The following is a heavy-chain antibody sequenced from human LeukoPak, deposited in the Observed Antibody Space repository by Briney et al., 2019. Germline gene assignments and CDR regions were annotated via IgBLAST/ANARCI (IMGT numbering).Heavy chain of an antibody. CDR2: VFYSGST. V-gene: IGHV4-59*08. Sequence: SETLSLTCTVSGVSISNYYWSWIRQPPGKRLEWIGYVFYSGSTNYSPSLKSRVTMSVDTSKNQFSLKLSSVTAADTAVYYCARHGPFTIFGVVTPPDYWGQGTLVTVSS. CDR3: ARHGPFTIFGVVTPPDY. CDR1: GVSISNYY. D-gene: IGHD3-3*01. J-gene: IGHJ4*02.